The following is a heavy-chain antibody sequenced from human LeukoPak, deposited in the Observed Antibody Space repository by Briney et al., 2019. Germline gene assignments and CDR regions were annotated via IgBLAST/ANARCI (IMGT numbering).Heavy chain of an antibody. V-gene: IGHV3-21*01. D-gene: IGHD3-10*01. CDR3: ARAYYGSGSHYYYYYYGMDV. Sequence: GGSLRLSCAASGFTVSSNYMSWVRQAPGKGLEWVSSISSSSSYIYYADSVKGRFTISRDNAKNTLYLQMNSLRAEDTAVYYCARAYYGSGSHYYYYYYGMDVWGQGTTVTVSS. J-gene: IGHJ6*02. CDR1: GFTVSSNY. CDR2: ISSSSSYI.